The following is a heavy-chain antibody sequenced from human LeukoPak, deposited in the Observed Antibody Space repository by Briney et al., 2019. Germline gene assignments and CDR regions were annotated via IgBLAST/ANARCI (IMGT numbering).Heavy chain of an antibody. D-gene: IGHD3-10*01. Sequence: GGSLRLSCAASGFTFSSYAMNWVRQAPGKGLEWVSAISGSGDSTYYADSVKGRFSISRDNSKNTLYLQMNSLRAGDTAVYYCTRGSYYYGSGWGQGTLVTVSS. J-gene: IGHJ4*02. CDR3: TRGSYYYGSG. CDR1: GFTFSSYA. V-gene: IGHV3-23*01. CDR2: ISGSGDST.